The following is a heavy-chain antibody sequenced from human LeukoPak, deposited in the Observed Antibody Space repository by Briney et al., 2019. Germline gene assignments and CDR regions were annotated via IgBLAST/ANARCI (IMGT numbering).Heavy chain of an antibody. CDR3: VKDLYKGDTASWYFFHY. CDR1: GFIISDYA. CDR2: ISANGGST. J-gene: IGHJ4*02. D-gene: IGHD6-13*01. V-gene: IGHV3-64D*06. Sequence: GGSMRLSCSASGFIISDYAMHWVRLAPGKGLEYVSAISANGGSTYYADSVKGRFTISRDTSKNTLYLQLSSLRAEDTAMYHCVKDLYKGDTASWYFFHYWGQGTLVTVSS.